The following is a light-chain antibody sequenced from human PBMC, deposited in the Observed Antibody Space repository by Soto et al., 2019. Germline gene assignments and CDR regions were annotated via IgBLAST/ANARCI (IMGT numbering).Light chain of an antibody. J-gene: IGKJ1*01. CDR2: GVS. V-gene: IGKV3-11*01. CDR3: QQRTNSPPWT. CDR1: QNISTY. Sequence: EIVLTQSPATLSLSPGEGASLSCRASQNISTYLAWYQQRPGQVPRLLIYGVSKRAPAIPPRFSGSGSGPDFTLSVSGLETEDFATYYCQQRTNSPPWTFGQGTRVELK.